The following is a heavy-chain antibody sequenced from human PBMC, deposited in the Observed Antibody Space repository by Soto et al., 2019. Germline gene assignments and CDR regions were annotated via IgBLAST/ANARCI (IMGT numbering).Heavy chain of an antibody. CDR3: AKDRDVLKY. D-gene: IGHD3-9*01. CDR2: ISGGAFDT. CDR1: GFTFSDYA. J-gene: IGHJ4*02. V-gene: IGHV3-23*01. Sequence: GGSLRLSCAASGFTFSDYAMSWVRQAPGKGLEWVSAISGGAFDTYYADSVKGRFTISRDNSKNTLYLQMSSLRVEDTAIYHCAKDRDVLKYWGQGALVTVSS.